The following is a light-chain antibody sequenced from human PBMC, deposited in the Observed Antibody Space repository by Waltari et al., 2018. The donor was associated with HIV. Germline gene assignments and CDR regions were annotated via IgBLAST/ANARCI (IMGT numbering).Light chain of an antibody. Sequence: DIQMTQSPSSLSASVGDRVTITCRASQPISAYLNWFQQKPGKAPNLLIYTTSNLQSGVPSRFRGSGSGTDFTLTITNLQPEDFATYFCQQSYTIPLPFGGGTKVEIK. CDR1: QPISAY. J-gene: IGKJ4*01. CDR3: QQSYTIPLP. CDR2: TTS. V-gene: IGKV1-39*01.